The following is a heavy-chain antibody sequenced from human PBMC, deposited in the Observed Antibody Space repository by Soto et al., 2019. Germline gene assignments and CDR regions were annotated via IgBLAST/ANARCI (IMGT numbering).Heavy chain of an antibody. CDR2: ITGSSDYT. V-gene: IGHV3-11*05. CDR1: GFTFSDYY. J-gene: IGHJ6*02. Sequence: PGGSLRLSCAASGFTFSDYYMTWLRQAPGKGLEWVSYITGSSDYTNYADSVKGRFTISRDNVKNSLYLQMNSLRAEDTAVYYCAREYYYGMDVWGQGTTVTVSS. CDR3: AREYYYGMDV.